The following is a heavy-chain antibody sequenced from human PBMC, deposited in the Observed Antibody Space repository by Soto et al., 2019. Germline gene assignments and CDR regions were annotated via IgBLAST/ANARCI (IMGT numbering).Heavy chain of an antibody. CDR3: AKDGNRYGSGSYYRSVN. J-gene: IGHJ4*02. Sequence: GGSLRLSCAASGFTFSSYGMHWVRQAPGKGLEWVAVISYDGSNKYYADSVKGRFTISRDNSKNTLYLQMNSLRAEDTAVYYCAKDGNRYGSGSYYRSVNWGQGTLVTVSS. CDR2: ISYDGSNK. D-gene: IGHD3-10*01. V-gene: IGHV3-30*18. CDR1: GFTFSSYG.